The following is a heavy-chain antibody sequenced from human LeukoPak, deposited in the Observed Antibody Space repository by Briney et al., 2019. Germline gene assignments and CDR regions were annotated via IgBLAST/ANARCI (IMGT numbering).Heavy chain of an antibody. CDR3: VSHSDPLTGYSFDY. Sequence: GGSLRLSCAASGFTVTSNYTTWVRQAPGKGLEWVSIIYDNGDTYYADSVKGRFTVTRDSSKNTVSLEMNSLRVDDTAVYYCVSHSDPLTGYSFDYWGQGTLVTVSS. CDR1: GFTVTSNY. V-gene: IGHV3-53*01. J-gene: IGHJ4*02. D-gene: IGHD3-9*01. CDR2: IYDNGDT.